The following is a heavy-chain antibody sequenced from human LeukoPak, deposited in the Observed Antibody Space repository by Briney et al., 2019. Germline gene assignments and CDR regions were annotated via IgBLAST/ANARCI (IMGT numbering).Heavy chain of an antibody. CDR1: EFTFSSYW. CDR2: IYSDGRSP. J-gene: IGHJ4*02. V-gene: IGHV3-74*01. Sequence: GGSLRLSCAASEFTFSSYWMHWVRQAPGKGLVWVSRIYSDGRSPSYADSVKGRFTISRDNAPNTLYLQMNSLRAEDTAVYYCTRVVCSGAGCSASYNDVYYFDSWGQGTLVTVSS. D-gene: IGHD2-2*01. CDR3: TRVVCSGAGCSASYNDVYYFDS.